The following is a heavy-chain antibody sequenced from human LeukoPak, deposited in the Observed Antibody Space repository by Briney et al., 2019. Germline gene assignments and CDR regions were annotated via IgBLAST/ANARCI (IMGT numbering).Heavy chain of an antibody. Sequence: SVKVSCKASGGTFSSYAISWVRQAPGQGLECMGSIIPILGIANYAQKFQGRVTITADKSTSTAYMELSRLRSEDTAVYYCARDLSTGSAFGVVIVFDYWGQGTLVTVSS. CDR1: GGTFSSYA. V-gene: IGHV1-69*04. D-gene: IGHD3-3*01. CDR2: IIPILGIA. CDR3: ARDLSTGSAFGVVIVFDY. J-gene: IGHJ4*02.